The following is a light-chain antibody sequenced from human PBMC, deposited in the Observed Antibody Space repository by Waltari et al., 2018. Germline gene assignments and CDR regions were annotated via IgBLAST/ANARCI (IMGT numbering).Light chain of an antibody. V-gene: IGKV1-NL1*01. Sequence: DIQMTHSPSSLSASVGDRVTITCRASQDVKSSLAWYQQKPGKAPKLLLYAASRLEGGVPSRFSGSGSGTDYTLTITSLQPEDFATYYCQHYYSTLSTFGPGTKVDIK. CDR2: AAS. CDR1: QDVKSS. CDR3: QHYYSTLST. J-gene: IGKJ3*01.